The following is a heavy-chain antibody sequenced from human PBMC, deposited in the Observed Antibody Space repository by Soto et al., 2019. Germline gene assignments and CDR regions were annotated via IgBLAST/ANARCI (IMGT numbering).Heavy chain of an antibody. Sequence: EVQLVESGGGLVKPGGSLRLSCAGSGLTLSSYGMSWVRQAPGKGLEWVSSISAITNYKYSADSLKGRFTISRDNAKNSLYLQMNSMRAEDTAVYYCAGGSRDTSGYYALEYWGQGTLVTVSS. CDR1: GLTLSSYG. D-gene: IGHD3-22*01. V-gene: IGHV3-21*02. CDR3: AGGSRDTSGYYALEY. CDR2: ISAITNYK. J-gene: IGHJ4*02.